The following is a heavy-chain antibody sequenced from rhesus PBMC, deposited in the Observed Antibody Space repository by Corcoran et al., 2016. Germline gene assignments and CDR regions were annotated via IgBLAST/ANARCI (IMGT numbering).Heavy chain of an antibody. CDR2: ISYTGGST. CDR1: GFTFSSYG. D-gene: IGHD6-25*01. V-gene: IGHV3S5*01. J-gene: IGHJ4*01. CDR3: AKDRIAAAGTFDY. Sequence: EVQLVETGGGLVQPGGSLRLSCAASGFTFSSYGMSWVRQAPGKGLEWVSGISYTGGSTYYADSVKGRFTISRDNSKNTLSLQMNSLRAEDTAVYYCAKDRIAAAGTFDYWGQGVLVTVSS.